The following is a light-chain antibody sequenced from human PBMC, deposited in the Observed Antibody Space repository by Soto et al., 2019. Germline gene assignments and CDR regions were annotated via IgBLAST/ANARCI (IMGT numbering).Light chain of an antibody. CDR1: QDINNY. CDR2: DAS. J-gene: IGKJ4*01. CDR3: QQYESLPIT. V-gene: IGKV1-33*01. Sequence: DIKMTQSPSSLSASVGDRVTVTCQASQDINNYLNWYQQKPGQAPKLLIYDASGLEVGVPSRFSGSGSGTYFTFTISSLQPEDIATYYCQQYESLPITFGGGTKVDI.